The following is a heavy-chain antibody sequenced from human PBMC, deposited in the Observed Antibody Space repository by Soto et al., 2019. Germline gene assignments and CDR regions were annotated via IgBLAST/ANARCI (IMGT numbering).Heavy chain of an antibody. CDR1: GFTFTSSA. CDR2: IVVGSGNT. V-gene: IGHV1-58*02. CDR3: AALVPDDSSGYYGPSDY. J-gene: IGHJ4*02. D-gene: IGHD3-22*01. Sequence: ASVKVSCKASGFTFTSSAMQWVRQARGQRLEWIGWIVVGSGNTNYAQKFQERVTITRDMSTSTAYMELSSLRSEDTAVYYCAALVPDDSSGYYGPSDYWGQGTLVTVSS.